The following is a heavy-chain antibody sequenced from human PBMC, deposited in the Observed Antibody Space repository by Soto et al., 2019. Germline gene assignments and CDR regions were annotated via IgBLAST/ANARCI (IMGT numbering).Heavy chain of an antibody. J-gene: IGHJ6*02. Sequence: SETLSLTCAVYGGSFSGYYWSWIRQPPGKGLEWIGEINHSGSTNYNPSLKGRVTISVDTSKNQFSLKLSSVTAADTAVYYCASLVTRSYYYYGMDVWGQGTTVTVSS. CDR1: GGSFSGYY. CDR2: INHSGST. CDR3: ASLVTRSYYYYGMDV. V-gene: IGHV4-34*01. D-gene: IGHD4-4*01.